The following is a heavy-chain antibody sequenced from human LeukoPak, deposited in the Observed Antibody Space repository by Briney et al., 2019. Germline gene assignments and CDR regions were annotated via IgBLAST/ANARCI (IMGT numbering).Heavy chain of an antibody. J-gene: IGHJ4*02. V-gene: IGHV1-46*01. CDR2: INPSGGST. Sequence: ASVKVSCKASGYTFTSYYMHWVRQAPGQGLEWMGIINPSGGSTSYAQKFQGRVTITADKSTSTAYMELSSLRSEDAAVYYCATVDTAMVTHLLPYFDYWGQGTLVTVSS. D-gene: IGHD5-18*01. CDR1: GYTFTSYY. CDR3: ATVDTAMVTHLLPYFDY.